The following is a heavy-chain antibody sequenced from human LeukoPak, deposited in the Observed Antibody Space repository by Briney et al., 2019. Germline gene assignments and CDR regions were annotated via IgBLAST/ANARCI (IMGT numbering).Heavy chain of an antibody. CDR1: GFTVSSNY. J-gene: IGHJ3*01. CDR3: AKDRPGGPPLL. V-gene: IGHV3-66*01. Sequence: PGGSLRLSCAASGFTVSSNYMSWVRQAPGKGLEWVSVIYSGGNIYYADSVKGRFTISRDNSKNMLYLQMNSLRAEDTAEYYCAKDRPGGPPLLWGQGTMVTVAS. CDR2: IYSGGNI. D-gene: IGHD4-23*01.